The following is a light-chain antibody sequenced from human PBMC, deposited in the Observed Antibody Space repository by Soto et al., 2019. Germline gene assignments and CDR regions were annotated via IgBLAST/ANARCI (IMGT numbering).Light chain of an antibody. CDR3: SSYTTSGSLYV. J-gene: IGLJ1*01. V-gene: IGLV2-14*01. CDR1: STDVGGYNY. Sequence: QSVLTQPASVSGSAGQSITISCTGTSTDVGGYNYVSWYQQHPGKAPKLMIYEVSNRPSGVSNRFSGSKSGNTASLTISGLQAKDEADYYCSSYTTSGSLYVFGTGTKVTVL. CDR2: EVS.